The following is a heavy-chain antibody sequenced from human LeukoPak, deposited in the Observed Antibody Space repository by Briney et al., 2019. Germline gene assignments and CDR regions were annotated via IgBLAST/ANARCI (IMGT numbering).Heavy chain of an antibody. CDR2: ISSSSSYL. J-gene: IGHJ6*02. D-gene: IGHD3-3*01. CDR3: ARDLGLTIFGVVIKSHYYYGMDV. Sequence: GGSLRLSCAASGFTFSSYSMNWVRQAPGKGLEWVSSISSSSSYLYYADSVKGRFTISRDNAKNSLYLQMNSLRAEDTAVYYCARDLGLTIFGVVIKSHYYYGMDVWGQGTTVTVSS. CDR1: GFTFSSYS. V-gene: IGHV3-21*01.